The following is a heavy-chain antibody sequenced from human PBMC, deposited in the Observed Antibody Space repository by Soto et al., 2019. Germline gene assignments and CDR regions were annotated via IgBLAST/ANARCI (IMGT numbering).Heavy chain of an antibody. CDR1: GFTFSNYA. CDR2: ISSDGSNK. D-gene: IGHD3-16*02. V-gene: IGHV3-30-3*01. CDR3: ARGYRIIDY. Sequence: QVQLVESGGGVVQPGRSLRLSCAASGFTFSNYALHWVRQAPGKGLEWVALISSDGSNKYYTDSVKGRFTISRDNSKNTLYLQMRSLRDEDTAVYHCARGYRIIDYWGQGTLVTVSS. J-gene: IGHJ4*02.